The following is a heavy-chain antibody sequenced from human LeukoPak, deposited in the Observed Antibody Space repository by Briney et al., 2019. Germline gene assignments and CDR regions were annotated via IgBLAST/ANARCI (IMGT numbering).Heavy chain of an antibody. CDR3: AKVTYDFWSGSYYFDY. CDR1: GFTFSSYA. CDR2: ISGSGGST. J-gene: IGHJ4*02. Sequence: PGGSLRLSCAASGFTFSSYAMSWVRQAPGKGLEWVSAISGSGGSTYYADSVKGRFTISRDNSKNTLYLQMNSLRAEDTAVYYCAKVTYDFWSGSYYFDYWGQGTLVTVSS. D-gene: IGHD3/OR15-3a*01. V-gene: IGHV3-23*01.